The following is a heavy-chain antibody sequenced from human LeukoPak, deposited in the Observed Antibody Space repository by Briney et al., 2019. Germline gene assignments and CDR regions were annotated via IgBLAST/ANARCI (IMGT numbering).Heavy chain of an antibody. CDR1: GFTFSTYG. J-gene: IGHJ4*02. CDR3: ARDSII. V-gene: IGHV3-30*02. CDR2: IRYDGSNK. Sequence: GGSLRLSCAASGFTFSTYGVNWVRQAPGKGLEWVAFIRYDGSNKYYADSVKGRFTISRDNAKNSLYLQMNSLRAEDTAVYYCARDSIIRGQGTLVTVSS.